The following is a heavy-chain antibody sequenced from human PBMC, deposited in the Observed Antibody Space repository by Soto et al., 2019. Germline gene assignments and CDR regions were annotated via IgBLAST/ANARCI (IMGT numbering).Heavy chain of an antibody. CDR2: VFYSGSS. D-gene: IGHD2-2*01. V-gene: IGHV4-39*01. CDR3: ASRKREEICSSGNCYFTY. Sequence: QLQLQESGPGLLKPSETLSLTCTVSGDSISTSNYYWSWIRQCPGKGLEWIGSVFYSGSSYYNPSLKSRVTISVDASRNQFSLRVNSVTAADTAVYYCASRKREEICSSGNCYFTYWGQGTLVTVSS. CDR1: GDSISTSNYY. J-gene: IGHJ4*02.